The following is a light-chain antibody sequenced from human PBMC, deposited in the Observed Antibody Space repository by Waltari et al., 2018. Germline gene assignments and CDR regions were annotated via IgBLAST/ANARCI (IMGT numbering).Light chain of an antibody. J-gene: IGKJ1*01. V-gene: IGKV1-39*01. CDR2: AAS. Sequence: EIQMTQSQSPLSASVGDRVTITCRASQSISSYLNCYQQKPGKAPKLLIYAASSLQSGVPSRFSGSGSGTDFTLTVSSLQPEDFATDDCQQSYSTPRTFGQGTKVEIK. CDR1: QSISSY. CDR3: QQSYSTPRT.